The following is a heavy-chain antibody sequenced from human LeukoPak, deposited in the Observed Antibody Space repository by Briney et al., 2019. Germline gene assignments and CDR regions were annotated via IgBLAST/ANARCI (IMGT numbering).Heavy chain of an antibody. CDR3: ASLRLVDY. CDR1: GYTFTGDY. V-gene: IGHV1-2*02. J-gene: IGHJ4*02. D-gene: IGHD6-19*01. CDR2: INPNSGDT. Sequence: GASVKVSCKASGYTFTGDYMHWVRQAPGQGLEWMGWINPNSGDTSYAQKFQDRVTMTRDTSVTTAYMELTRLTPDDTAVYYCASLRLVDYWGQGTLVTVSS.